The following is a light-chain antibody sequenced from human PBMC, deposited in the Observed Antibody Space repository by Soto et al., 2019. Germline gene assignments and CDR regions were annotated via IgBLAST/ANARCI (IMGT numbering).Light chain of an antibody. CDR3: QQYNNWPHT. J-gene: IGKJ2*01. V-gene: IGKV3-15*01. Sequence: EIVLTQFPGTPSLPPGAIPTLSCSSSQSVSSSYLAWYQQKPGQDPSLLIYGVSTRTTGVPVRFSGSGSGTEFTLTINSLQSEDFAVYYCQQYNNWPHTCGQGPQVDLK. CDR2: GVS. CDR1: QSVSSSY.